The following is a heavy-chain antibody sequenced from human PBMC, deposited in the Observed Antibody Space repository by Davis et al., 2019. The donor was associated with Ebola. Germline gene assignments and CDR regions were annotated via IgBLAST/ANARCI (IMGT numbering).Heavy chain of an antibody. V-gene: IGHV4-39*07. J-gene: IGHJ4*02. CDR1: GGSIISSSSY. Sequence: SETLSLTCTVSGGSIISSSSYWGWIRQPPRKGLEWIGSIYYSGINYYNPSLKSRVTISVDTSKNQFSLKLNSVTAADTAVYYCASAPNRYFFDYWGQGTLVTVSS. CDR2: IYYSGIN. CDR3: ASAPNRYFFDY.